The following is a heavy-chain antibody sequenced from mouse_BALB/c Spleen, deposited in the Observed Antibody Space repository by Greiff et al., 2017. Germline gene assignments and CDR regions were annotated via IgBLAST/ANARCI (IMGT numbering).Heavy chain of an antibody. CDR1: GYTFTDYN. V-gene: IGHV1-18*01. CDR2: INPNNGGT. CDR3: ARDRSYYYGSSYYAMDY. D-gene: IGHD1-1*01. Sequence: EVQLQQSGPELVKPGASVKIPCKASGYTFTDYNMDWVKQSHGKSLEWIGDINPNNGGTIYNQKFKGKATLTVDKSSSTAYMELRSLTSEDTAVYYCARDRSYYYGSSYYAMDYWGQGTSVTVSS. J-gene: IGHJ4*01.